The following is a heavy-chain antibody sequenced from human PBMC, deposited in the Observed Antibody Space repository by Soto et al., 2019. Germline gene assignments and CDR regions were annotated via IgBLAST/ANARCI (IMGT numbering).Heavy chain of an antibody. J-gene: IGHJ6*02. Sequence: KPSETLSLTCTVSGGSISSYYWSWIRQPPGKGLEWIGYIYYSGSTNYNPSLKSRVTISVDTSKNQFSLKLSSVTAADTAVYYCARVFPALWFGEQIKNQYYYYYGMDVWGQGTTVTVSS. CDR1: GGSISSYY. CDR3: ARVFPALWFGEQIKNQYYYYYGMDV. D-gene: IGHD3-10*01. CDR2: IYYSGST. V-gene: IGHV4-59*01.